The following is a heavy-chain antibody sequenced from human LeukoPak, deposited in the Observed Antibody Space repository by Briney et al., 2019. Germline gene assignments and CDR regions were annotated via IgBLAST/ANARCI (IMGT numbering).Heavy chain of an antibody. J-gene: IGHJ4*02. D-gene: IGHD5-12*01. Sequence: SETLSLTCTVSGGSISSYYWSWIRQPPGKGLEWIGYTYYSGSTNYNPSLKSRVTISVDTSKNQFSLKLSSVTAADTAVYYCARGKYSGYDSGFDYWGQGTLVTVSS. CDR1: GGSISSYY. V-gene: IGHV4-59*01. CDR2: TYYSGST. CDR3: ARGKYSGYDSGFDY.